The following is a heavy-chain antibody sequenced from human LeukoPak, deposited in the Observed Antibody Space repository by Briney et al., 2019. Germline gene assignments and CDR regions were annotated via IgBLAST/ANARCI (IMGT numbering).Heavy chain of an antibody. D-gene: IGHD3-16*02. V-gene: IGHV3-23*01. Sequence: PGGSLRLACLVAGFTSSNNAMTWVRQAQGKVLEWVSAITGSGPNTFYADSGKGRFTISRGNSNHLTARQMTSLKIEDPAITYCANAPDSVWARYRNNYSGTWGQGVLVSVS. CDR2: ITGSGPNT. J-gene: IGHJ5*02. CDR1: GFTSSNNA. CDR3: ANAPDSVWARYRNNYSGT.